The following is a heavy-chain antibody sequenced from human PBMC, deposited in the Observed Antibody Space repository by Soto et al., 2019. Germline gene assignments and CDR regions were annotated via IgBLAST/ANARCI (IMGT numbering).Heavy chain of an antibody. V-gene: IGHV3-33*01. Sequence: GGSLRLSCAASGFTLSSYGMHWVRQAPGKGLEWVAVIWYDGSNKYYADSVKGRFTISRDNSKNTLYLQMNSLRAEDTAVYYCARDIEWLVESIDYWGQGTLVTVSS. D-gene: IGHD6-19*01. J-gene: IGHJ4*02. CDR2: IWYDGSNK. CDR1: GFTLSSYG. CDR3: ARDIEWLVESIDY.